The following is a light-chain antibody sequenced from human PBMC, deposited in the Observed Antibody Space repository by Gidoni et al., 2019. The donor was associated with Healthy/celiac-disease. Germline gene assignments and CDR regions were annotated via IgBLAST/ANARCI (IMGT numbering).Light chain of an antibody. J-gene: IGKJ4*01. CDR2: AAS. CDR3: QQSYSTLT. Sequence: IQLTQSPSSLSASLGDRLTITCRASQSISSYLNWYQQKPGKAPKLLIYAASSLQSGVPSRFGGSGSGTDFTITSSSLQPEEFATYYWQQSYSTLTFGGGTKVEIK. V-gene: IGKV1-39*01. CDR1: QSISSY.